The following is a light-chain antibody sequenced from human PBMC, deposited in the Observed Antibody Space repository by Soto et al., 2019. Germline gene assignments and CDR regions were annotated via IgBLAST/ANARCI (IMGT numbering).Light chain of an antibody. CDR3: CSYAGSYSWV. CDR2: DVS. V-gene: IGLV2-11*01. CDR1: SSDVGGYNF. Sequence: QSVLTQPRSVSGSPGQSVTISCTGTSSDVGGYNFVSWYQQHPGKAPKFLIYDVSKRPSGVPDRFSGSKSANTASLTISGLQAEDEADYYCCSYAGSYSWVFGGGTKVTVL. J-gene: IGLJ3*02.